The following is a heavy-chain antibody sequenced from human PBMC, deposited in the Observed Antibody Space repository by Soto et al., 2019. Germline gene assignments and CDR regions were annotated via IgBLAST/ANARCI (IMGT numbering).Heavy chain of an antibody. D-gene: IGHD1-26*01. CDR3: ARGYSPALGAPWARVNWFDP. J-gene: IGHJ5*02. V-gene: IGHV4-59*01. CDR2: IYYIAST. CDR1: GGSMSNYY. Sequence: PSETLSLTCPVSGGSMSNYYWSWIRQPPGKGLEWIGYIYYIASTNYNPSLHSRVTMSVDTSRNQLSLNLTSVTAADTAVYYCARGYSPALGAPWARVNWFDPRGQGTLVSVS.